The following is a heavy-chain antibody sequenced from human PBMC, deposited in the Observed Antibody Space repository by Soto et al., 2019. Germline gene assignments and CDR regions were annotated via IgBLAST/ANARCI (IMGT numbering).Heavy chain of an antibody. CDR2: IIPIFGTA. J-gene: IGHJ4*02. D-gene: IGHD3-22*01. CDR3: ARGVHYDRSGYYYFY. CDR1: GGTFNNYA. Sequence: ASVKVSCKASGGTFNNYAMSWVRQAPGQGLEWMGGIIPIFGTANYAQKFQGRVTITADESTSTAYMELRSLRSEDTAVYYCARGVHYDRSGYYYFYWGQGTLVTVSS. V-gene: IGHV1-69*13.